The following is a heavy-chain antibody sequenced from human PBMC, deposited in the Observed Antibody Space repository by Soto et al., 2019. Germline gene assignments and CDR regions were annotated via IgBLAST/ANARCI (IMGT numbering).Heavy chain of an antibody. J-gene: IGHJ5*02. Sequence: SETLSLTCTVSGGSVSSSSYYWGWVRQPPGKGLEWIGSVYYSGSTYYNPSLESRVTISVDTSKNHFSLRLSSVTAADTAVYYCARSAATWFDPWGQGTLVTVSS. CDR1: GGSVSSSSYY. CDR2: VYYSGST. CDR3: ARSAATWFDP. V-gene: IGHV4-39*02.